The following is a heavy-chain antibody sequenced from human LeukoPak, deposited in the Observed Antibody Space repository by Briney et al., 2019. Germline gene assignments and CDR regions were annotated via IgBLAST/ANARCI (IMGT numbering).Heavy chain of an antibody. V-gene: IGHV1-2*02. J-gene: IGHJ4*02. CDR1: GYTFTGYY. Sequence: ASVKVSCKASGYTFTGYYMHWVRQAPGQGLEWMGWINPNSGGTNYAQKFQGRVTMTRDTSISTAYMELSRLRSDDTAVYYCARGIAAAWEDFDYWGQGTLVTVSS. CDR3: ARGIAAAWEDFDY. D-gene: IGHD6-13*01. CDR2: INPNSGGT.